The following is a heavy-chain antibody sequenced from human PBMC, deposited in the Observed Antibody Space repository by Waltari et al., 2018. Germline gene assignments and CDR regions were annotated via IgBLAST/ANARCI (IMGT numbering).Heavy chain of an antibody. J-gene: IGHJ4*02. D-gene: IGHD3-9*01. CDR2: ILSKTDGGTV. V-gene: IGHV3-15*01. CDR3: TTQGWETGSLFDY. CDR1: GFVFSHAW. Sequence: EDQLLESGGGLVKPGESLRLSCEASGFVFSHAWMNWVRQAPGKGLEWIGRILSKTDGGTVDYAAPVKARFSISRDDSKTTLYLEMNDLKTEDTGVYYCTTQGWETGSLFDYWGRGTLVTVSS.